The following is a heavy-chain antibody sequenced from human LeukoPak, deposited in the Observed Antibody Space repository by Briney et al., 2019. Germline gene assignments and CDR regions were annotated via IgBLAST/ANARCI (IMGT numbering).Heavy chain of an antibody. Sequence: GGSLRLSCAASAFTFSSYAMSWVRQPPGKGLEWVGRIKSKTDGGTTDYAAPVKGRFTISRDDSKNTLYLQMNSLKTEDTAVYYCTTDRRYYEVWGQGTLVTVSS. CDR3: TTDRRYYEV. J-gene: IGHJ4*02. CDR2: IKSKTDGGTT. D-gene: IGHD3-22*01. CDR1: AFTFSSYA. V-gene: IGHV3-15*01.